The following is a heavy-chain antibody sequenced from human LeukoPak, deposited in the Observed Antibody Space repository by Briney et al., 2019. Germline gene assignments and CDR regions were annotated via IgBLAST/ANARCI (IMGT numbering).Heavy chain of an antibody. Sequence: PSETLSLTCAVYGGSFSGYYWSWIRQPPGKGLEWIGEINHSGSTNYNPSLKSRVTISVETSKNQFSLKLTSVTAADTAVYYCARRPLCNSTSCRRFDYWGQGTLVTVSS. V-gene: IGHV4-34*01. D-gene: IGHD2-2*01. J-gene: IGHJ4*02. CDR2: INHSGST. CDR1: GGSFSGYY. CDR3: ARRPLCNSTSCRRFDY.